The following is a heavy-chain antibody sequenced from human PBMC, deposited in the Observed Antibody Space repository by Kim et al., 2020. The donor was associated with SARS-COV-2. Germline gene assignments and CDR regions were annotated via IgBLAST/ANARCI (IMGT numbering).Heavy chain of an antibody. CDR2: IYSGGSST. CDR1: GFTFSSYA. Sequence: GGSLRLSCAASGFTFSSYAMSWVRQAPGKGLEWVSVIYSGGSSTYYADSVKGRFTISRDNSKNTLYLQMNSLRAEDTAVYYCAKESVVTAMGWFDPWGQGTLVTVSS. J-gene: IGHJ5*02. D-gene: IGHD2-21*02. V-gene: IGHV3-23*03. CDR3: AKESVVTAMGWFDP.